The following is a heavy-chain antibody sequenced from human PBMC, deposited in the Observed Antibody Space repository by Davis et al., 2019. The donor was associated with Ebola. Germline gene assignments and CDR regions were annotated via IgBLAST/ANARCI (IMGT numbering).Heavy chain of an antibody. Sequence: MPSETLSLTCTVSGGSISSSSYYWDWIRQPPGKGLEWIGSIYYSGNTYYSPSLKSRVTISVDTSKNQFSLKLSSVTAADTAVYYCARRQYGSSPFDPWDQGVLVTVSS. CDR2: IYYSGNT. V-gene: IGHV4-39*01. D-gene: IGHD6-6*01. CDR1: GGSISSSSYY. J-gene: IGHJ5*02. CDR3: ARRQYGSSPFDP.